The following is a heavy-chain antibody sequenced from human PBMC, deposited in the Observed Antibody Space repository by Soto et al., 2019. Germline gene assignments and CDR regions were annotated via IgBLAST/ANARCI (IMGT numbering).Heavy chain of an antibody. Sequence: QRQLMESGGGVVQPGRSLRLSCAASGFSFSHYAMHWVRQPPGKGLEWVALISYDGDNQYFTDSVRGRFTISRDNSKTTVYLEMNSLRLDDTATYYCVSPHSDSSNAFDLWGQGTLVTVSS. CDR2: ISYDGDNQ. CDR1: GFSFSHYA. V-gene: IGHV3-30-3*01. J-gene: IGHJ5*02. CDR3: VSPHSDSSNAFDL. D-gene: IGHD3-22*01.